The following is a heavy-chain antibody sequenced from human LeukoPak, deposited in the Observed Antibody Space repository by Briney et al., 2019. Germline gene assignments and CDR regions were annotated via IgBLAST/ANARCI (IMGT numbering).Heavy chain of an antibody. J-gene: IGHJ4*02. CDR3: ATPQLVVITSPP. Sequence: GWSLRLSCAASGFTFSSYSMNWVRQAPGKGLGWVSYISSSSSTIYYADSVKGRFTISRDNAKNSLYLQMNSLRAEDTAVYYCATPQLVVITSPPWGQGTLVTVSS. D-gene: IGHD3-22*01. V-gene: IGHV3-48*04. CDR1: GFTFSSYS. CDR2: ISSSSSTI.